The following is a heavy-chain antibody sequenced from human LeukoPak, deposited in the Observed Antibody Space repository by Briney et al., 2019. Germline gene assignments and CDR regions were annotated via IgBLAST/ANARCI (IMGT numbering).Heavy chain of an antibody. V-gene: IGHV4-59*01. D-gene: IGHD3-3*01. CDR2: IYYSGST. CDR3: SSSPLNYDFLSGYSPRATHYFDY. Sequence: SETLSLTCTVSGGSISSYYWSWIRQPPGKGLEWIGYIYYSGSTNYNPSLKSRVTISVDTSKNQFSLKLSSVTAADTAVYYCSSSPLNYDFLSGYSPRATHYFDYWGQGTLVTVSS. J-gene: IGHJ4*02. CDR1: GGSISSYY.